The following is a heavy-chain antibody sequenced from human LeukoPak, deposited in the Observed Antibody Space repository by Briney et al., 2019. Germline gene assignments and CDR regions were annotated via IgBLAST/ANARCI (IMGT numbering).Heavy chain of an antibody. V-gene: IGHV3-30*18. D-gene: IGHD2-21*02. CDR1: GFTFSSNG. CDR2: ISYDGSNK. Sequence: GGSLRLSCAASGFTFSSNGMHWVRQAPGKGLEWVAVISYDGSNKYYADSVKGRFTISRDNSKNTLYLQMNSLRAEDTAVYYCAKDGNIVVVTYWFDPWGQGTLVTVSS. J-gene: IGHJ5*02. CDR3: AKDGNIVVVTYWFDP.